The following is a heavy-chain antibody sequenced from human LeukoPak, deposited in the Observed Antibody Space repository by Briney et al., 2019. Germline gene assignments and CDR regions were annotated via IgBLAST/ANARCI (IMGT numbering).Heavy chain of an antibody. CDR3: ARQEYYYDSSGYYPVGFDY. V-gene: IGHV5-51*01. CDR1: GYSFTSYW. CDR2: IYPGDSDT. Sequence: GESLKISCKGSGYSFTSYWIGWVRQMPGKGLEWMGIIYPGDSDTRYSPSFQGQVTISAVKSISTAYLQWSSLKASDTAMYYCARQEYYYDSSGYYPVGFDYWGQGTLVTVSS. J-gene: IGHJ4*02. D-gene: IGHD3-22*01.